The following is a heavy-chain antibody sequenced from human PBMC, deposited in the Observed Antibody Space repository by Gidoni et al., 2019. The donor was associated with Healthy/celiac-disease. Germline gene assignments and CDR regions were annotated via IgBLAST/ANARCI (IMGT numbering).Heavy chain of an antibody. CDR1: GGSISSYY. J-gene: IGHJ4*02. D-gene: IGHD3-3*01. CDR3: AALGRGSGSPL. Sequence: QVQLQESGPGLVKPSETLSLTCTVSGGSISSYYWSWIRQPPGKGLEWIGYIYYSGSTNYNPSLKSRVTISVDTSKNQFSLKLSSVTAADTAVYYCAALGRGSGSPLWGQGTLVTVSS. V-gene: IGHV4-59*08. CDR2: IYYSGST.